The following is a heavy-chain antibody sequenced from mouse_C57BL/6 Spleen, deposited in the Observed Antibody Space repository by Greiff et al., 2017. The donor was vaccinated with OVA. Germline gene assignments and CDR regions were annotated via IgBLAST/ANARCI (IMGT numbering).Heavy chain of an antibody. Sequence: QVQLQQSGPELVKPGASVKISCKASGYAFSSSWMNWVKQRPGKGLEWIGRIYPGDGDTNYNGKFKGKATLTADKSSSTAYMQLSSLTSEDSAVYFCAREGGNYLYAMDDWGQGTSVTVSS. J-gene: IGHJ4*01. D-gene: IGHD2-1*01. CDR1: GYAFSSSW. V-gene: IGHV1-82*01. CDR2: IYPGDGDT. CDR3: AREGGNYLYAMDD.